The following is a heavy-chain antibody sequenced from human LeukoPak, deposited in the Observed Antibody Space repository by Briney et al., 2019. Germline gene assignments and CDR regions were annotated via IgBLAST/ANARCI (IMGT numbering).Heavy chain of an antibody. V-gene: IGHV4-39*01. D-gene: IGHD1-7*01. J-gene: IGHJ6*03. Sequence: SETLSLTCTVSGGSISSSSYYWGWIRQPPGKGLEWIGSIYYSGSTYYNPSLKSRVTISVDTSKNQFSLKLSSVTAADTAVYYCARRWNYGRNYYIDVWGKGATVSVSS. CDR2: IYYSGST. CDR1: GGSISSSSYY. CDR3: ARRWNYGRNYYIDV.